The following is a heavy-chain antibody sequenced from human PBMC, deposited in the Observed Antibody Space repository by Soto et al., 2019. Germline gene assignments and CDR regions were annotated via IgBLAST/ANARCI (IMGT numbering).Heavy chain of an antibody. Sequence: SETLSLTCTVSGGSVSSDTCYWSWIRQPPGKGLEWIGYIYYSGSTNYNSSLKSRVTMSVDLSKNQFSLKLSSVTAADTAVYYCARIVTTMSDAFDIWGQGTMVTVSS. D-gene: IGHD2-21*02. J-gene: IGHJ3*02. CDR3: ARIVTTMSDAFDI. V-gene: IGHV4-61*01. CDR1: GGSVSSDTCY. CDR2: IYYSGST.